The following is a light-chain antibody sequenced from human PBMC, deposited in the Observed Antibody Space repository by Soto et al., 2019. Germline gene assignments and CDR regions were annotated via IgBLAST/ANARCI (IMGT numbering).Light chain of an antibody. Sequence: LTSPPSVSCSPGKSDAISCTGTSGDVGSYVRGSSYKQPQGRAPQIMIYEVSNRPSGVPDRFSGSKSGNTASLTISGLQAEEEADYYCSLYTSSTTVGFGTGTKGTVL. CDR2: EVS. J-gene: IGLJ1*01. CDR3: SLYTSSTTVG. CDR1: SGDVGSYVR. V-gene: IGLV2-18*01.